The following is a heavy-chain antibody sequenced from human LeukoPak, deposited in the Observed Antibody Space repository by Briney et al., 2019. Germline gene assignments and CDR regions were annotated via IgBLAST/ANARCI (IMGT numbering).Heavy chain of an antibody. V-gene: IGHV3-7*01. CDR1: GFTFSNYW. CDR3: ARDKIVGASKFDY. J-gene: IGHJ4*02. Sequence: GGSLRLSCAVSGFTFSNYWMSWVRQAPGKGLEWVANIKQDESDKYYVDSVKGRFTTSRDNAKNSLYLQMNSLRAEDTAIYYCARDKIVGASKFDYWGQGTLVTVSS. CDR2: IKQDESDK. D-gene: IGHD1-26*01.